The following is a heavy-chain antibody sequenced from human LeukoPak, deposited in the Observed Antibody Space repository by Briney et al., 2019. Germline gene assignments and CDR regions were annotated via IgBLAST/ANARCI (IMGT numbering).Heavy chain of an antibody. Sequence: SETLSLTCTVTGGSISSYYWSWIRQPPGKGLEWIGYIYYSGSTNYNPSLKSRVTISVDTSKNQFSLKLSSVTAADTAVYYCAGREDYGDYAWFDPWGQGTLVTVSS. CDR2: IYYSGST. J-gene: IGHJ5*02. CDR1: GGSISSYY. CDR3: AGREDYGDYAWFDP. D-gene: IGHD4-17*01. V-gene: IGHV4-59*01.